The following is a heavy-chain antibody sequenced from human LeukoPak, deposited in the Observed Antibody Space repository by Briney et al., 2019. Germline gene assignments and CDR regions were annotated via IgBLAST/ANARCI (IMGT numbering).Heavy chain of an antibody. CDR3: AKEEMPHAFDL. Sequence: GGSLRLSCAASGFSFRRYAMNWVRQAPGRGLEWVAVISGPGPSTVYADSVKGRFTIPRDNSKNTLFLQPDSLRVEDTAIYYCAKEEMPHAFDLWGQGTMVTVSS. CDR1: GFSFRRYA. CDR2: ISGPGPST. D-gene: IGHD5-24*01. J-gene: IGHJ3*01. V-gene: IGHV3-23*01.